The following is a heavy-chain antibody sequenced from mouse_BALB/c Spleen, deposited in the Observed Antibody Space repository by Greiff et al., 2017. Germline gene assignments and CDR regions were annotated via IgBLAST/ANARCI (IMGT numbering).Heavy chain of an antibody. J-gene: IGHJ3*01. CDR3: ARDAYYGNWGFAY. CDR1: GFTFSDYY. CDR2: ISDGGSYT. V-gene: IGHV5-4*02. D-gene: IGHD2-10*01. Sequence: EVMLVESGGGLVKPGGSLKLSCAASGFTFSDYYMYWVRQTPEKRLEWVATISDGGSYTYYPDSVKGRFTISRDNAKNNLYLQMSSLKSEDTAMYYCARDAYYGNWGFAYWGQGTLVTVSA.